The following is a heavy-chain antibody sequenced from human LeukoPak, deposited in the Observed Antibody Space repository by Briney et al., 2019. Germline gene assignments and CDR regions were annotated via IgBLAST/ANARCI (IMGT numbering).Heavy chain of an antibody. Sequence: PSETLSLTCAVYGGSFSGYYWSWIRQPPGKGLEWIGEINHGGSTNYNPSLKSRVTISVDTSKNQFSLKLSSVTAADTAVYYCARGGAYPWGYGSKSRKSFDYWGQGTLVTVSS. D-gene: IGHD3-10*01. J-gene: IGHJ4*02. V-gene: IGHV4-34*01. CDR2: INHGGST. CDR1: GGSFSGYY. CDR3: ARGGAYPWGYGSKSRKSFDY.